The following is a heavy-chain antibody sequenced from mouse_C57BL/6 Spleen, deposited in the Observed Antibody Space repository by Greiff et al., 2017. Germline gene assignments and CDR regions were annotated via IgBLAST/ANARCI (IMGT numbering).Heavy chain of an antibody. D-gene: IGHD3-1*01. CDR1: GYTFTGYW. Sequence: QVQLQQSGAELMKPGASVKLSCKATGYTFTGYWIRWVKQRPGHGLEWIGEILPGSGSTNYNEKFKGKATFTADTSSNTAYMQLSSLTTEDSAIYDCALCPGELGCYFDYWGQGTTLTVSS. CDR2: ILPGSGST. V-gene: IGHV1-9*01. CDR3: ALCPGELGCYFDY. J-gene: IGHJ2*01.